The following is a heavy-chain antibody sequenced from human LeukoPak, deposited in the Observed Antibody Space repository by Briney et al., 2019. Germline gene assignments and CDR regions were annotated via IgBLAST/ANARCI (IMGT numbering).Heavy chain of an antibody. V-gene: IGHV3-48*01. D-gene: IGHD2-2*01. Sequence: GGSLRLSCAASGFTFSSYGMNWVRQAPGKGPEWVSYISTSSSAIYYADSVKGRFTISRDNAKNSLYLQMDSLRAEDTAVCYWVRAYCSSTSCFEWGQGTLVTVSS. CDR3: VRAYCSSTSCFE. J-gene: IGHJ4*02. CDR2: ISTSSSAI. CDR1: GFTFSSYG.